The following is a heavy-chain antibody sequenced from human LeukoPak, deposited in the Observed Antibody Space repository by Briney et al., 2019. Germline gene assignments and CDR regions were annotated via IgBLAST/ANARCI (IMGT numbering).Heavy chain of an antibody. CDR3: AKENYGMVRGVIIV. Sequence: GGSLRLSCAASGFTFSSYSMNWVRQAPGKGLEWVSSISSSSSYIYYADSVKGRFTISRDNSKNTLYLQMNSLRAEDTAVYYCAKENYGMVRGVIIVWGQGTLVTVSS. V-gene: IGHV3-21*04. CDR1: GFTFSSYS. J-gene: IGHJ4*02. D-gene: IGHD3-10*01. CDR2: ISSSSSYI.